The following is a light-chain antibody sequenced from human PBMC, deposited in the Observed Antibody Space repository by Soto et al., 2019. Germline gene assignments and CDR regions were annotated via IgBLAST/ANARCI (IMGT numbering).Light chain of an antibody. V-gene: IGLV1-44*01. CDR3: AAWDDSRNGVV. CDR2: NNN. Sequence: QSVLTQPPSASGTPGQRVTISCSGSSSNIGINSVNWYQQLPGTAPKLLIYNNNQRPSGVPDRFSGSKSGTSAPLAISGLQSEDEADYYCAAWDDSRNGVVFGGGTKLTVL. J-gene: IGLJ2*01. CDR1: SSNIGINS.